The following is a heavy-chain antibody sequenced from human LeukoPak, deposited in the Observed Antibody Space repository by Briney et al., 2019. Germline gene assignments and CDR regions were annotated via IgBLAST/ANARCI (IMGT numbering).Heavy chain of an antibody. CDR1: GFIFSRYE. Sequence: GGSLRLSCVASGFIFSRYEMNWVRQAPGKGLEWLSYIGTSGSIMSYADSVKGRFTISRDNAKNSLCLQMNSLRAEDTAVYYCARRGFYDTSGYLFDYWGQGTLVTVSS. J-gene: IGHJ4*02. V-gene: IGHV3-48*03. CDR2: IGTSGSIM. D-gene: IGHD3-22*01. CDR3: ARRGFYDTSGYLFDY.